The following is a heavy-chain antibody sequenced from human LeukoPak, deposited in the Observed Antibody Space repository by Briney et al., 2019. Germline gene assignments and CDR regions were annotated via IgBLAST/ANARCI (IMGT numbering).Heavy chain of an antibody. Sequence: SETLSLTCTVSGGSISSNYCSWIRQPPGKGLEWLGYIYYSGSTNSNPSLKSRVTISVDTSKNQFSLNLSSVTAADTAVYYCARDRGYGDYLNYFDYWGQGTLVTVSS. V-gene: IGHV4-59*01. J-gene: IGHJ4*02. CDR1: GGSISSNY. CDR2: IYYSGST. CDR3: ARDRGYGDYLNYFDY. D-gene: IGHD4-17*01.